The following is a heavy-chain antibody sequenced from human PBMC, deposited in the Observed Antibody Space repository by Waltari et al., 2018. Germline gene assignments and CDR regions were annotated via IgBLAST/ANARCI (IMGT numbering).Heavy chain of an antibody. V-gene: IGHV4-59*01. CDR1: GGSISSYY. D-gene: IGHD3-3*01. Sequence: QVQLQESGPGLVKPSETLSLTCTVSGGSISSYYWSWIRQPPGKGLEWIGYIYYSGSTNYNPSLSSRVTISVDTSKNQFSLKLSSVTAADTAVYYCARAWGEYPGLLVAFDIWGQGTMVTVSS. CDR3: ARAWGEYPGLLVAFDI. J-gene: IGHJ3*02. CDR2: IYYSGST.